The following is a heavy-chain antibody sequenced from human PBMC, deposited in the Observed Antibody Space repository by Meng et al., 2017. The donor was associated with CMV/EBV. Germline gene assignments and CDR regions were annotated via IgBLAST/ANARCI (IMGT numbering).Heavy chain of an antibody. CDR2: IKQDGSEK. J-gene: IGHJ4*02. V-gene: IGHV3-7*03. Sequence: LSLTCAASGFTFSSYWMSWVRQAPGKGLEWVANIKQDGSEKYYVDSVKGRFTISRDNSKNTLYLQMNSLRAEDTAVYYCAKAQLLTPYYFDYWGQGTLVTVSS. CDR1: GFTFSSYW. D-gene: IGHD2-2*01. CDR3: AKAQLLTPYYFDY.